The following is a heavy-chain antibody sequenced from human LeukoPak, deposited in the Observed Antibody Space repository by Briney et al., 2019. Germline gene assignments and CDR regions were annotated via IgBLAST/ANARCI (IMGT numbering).Heavy chain of an antibody. Sequence: GGSXRLSCAVSGITVSNNYMSWVRQXPGKGLEWISVIQNGGNTDYADSVKCRFTVSRDNYKNTVFLQMNSLRAEDTAMYYCARASGGYWGQGTLVTVSS. J-gene: IGHJ4*02. CDR3: ARASGGY. CDR1: GITVSNNY. D-gene: IGHD3-16*01. CDR2: IQNGGNT. V-gene: IGHV3-66*01.